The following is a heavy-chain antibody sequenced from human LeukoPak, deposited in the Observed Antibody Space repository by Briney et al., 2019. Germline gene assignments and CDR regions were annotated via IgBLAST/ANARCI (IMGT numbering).Heavy chain of an antibody. CDR3: ASYHNRIGFDY. D-gene: IGHD2/OR15-2a*01. Sequence: GASVKVSCKASGYTFTGYYMHWVRQAPGQGLEWMGWINPNSGGTNYAQKFQGRVTMTRDMSTSTVYMELSSLRSEDTAVYYCASYHNRIGFDYWGQGTLVTVSS. V-gene: IGHV1-2*02. CDR2: INPNSGGT. CDR1: GYTFTGYY. J-gene: IGHJ4*02.